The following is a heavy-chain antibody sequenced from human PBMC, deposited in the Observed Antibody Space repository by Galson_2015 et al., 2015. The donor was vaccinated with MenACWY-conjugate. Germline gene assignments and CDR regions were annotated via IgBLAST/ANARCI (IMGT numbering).Heavy chain of an antibody. D-gene: IGHD6-13*01. J-gene: IGHJ6*02. V-gene: IGHV3-30*18. Sequence: SLRLSCAASGFTFSTYGMHWVRQAPGKGLEWAAVISYDGDNEYYADSVKGRFTISRDNSKNTLYLQMNSLRAEDTAVYYCAKIRSAVYSSSWYYYYGMDVWGQGTTVTVSS. CDR3: AKIRSAVYSSSWYYYYGMDV. CDR2: ISYDGDNE. CDR1: GFTFSTYG.